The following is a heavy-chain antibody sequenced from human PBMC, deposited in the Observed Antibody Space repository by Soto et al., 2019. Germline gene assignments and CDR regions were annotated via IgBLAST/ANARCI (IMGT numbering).Heavy chain of an antibody. CDR2: ISTSGNV. J-gene: IGHJ4*02. V-gene: IGHV4-4*07. Sequence: ETLSLTCTVSGGSLTKYYWSWIRQPAGKGLEWIGRISTSGNVVSKASLRSRLTMSVDTSKNQFSLRLTSVTAADTAVYYCARDNNDFWSLYPLAFDYWGQGALVTVSS. D-gene: IGHD3-3*01. CDR3: ARDNNDFWSLYPLAFDY. CDR1: GGSLTKYY.